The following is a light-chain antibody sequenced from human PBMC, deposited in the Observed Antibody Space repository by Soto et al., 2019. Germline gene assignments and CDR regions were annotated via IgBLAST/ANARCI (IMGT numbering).Light chain of an antibody. Sequence: QSALTQPASVSGSPGQSITISCTGTSSDVGGYNYVSWYQQHPGKAPKFILYDVSSRPSGVSNRFSGSKSGNTASLTISGLQAEDEGDYYCSSYTSSSTLVFGGGTKLTVL. CDR1: SSDVGGYNY. V-gene: IGLV2-14*01. CDR2: DVS. CDR3: SSYTSSSTLV. J-gene: IGLJ2*01.